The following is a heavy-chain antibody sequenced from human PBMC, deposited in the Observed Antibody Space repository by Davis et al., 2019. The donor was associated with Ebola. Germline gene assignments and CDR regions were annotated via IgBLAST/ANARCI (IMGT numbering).Heavy chain of an antibody. CDR3: ARGGVGGWQVNIDY. D-gene: IGHD6-19*01. V-gene: IGHV3-53*01. J-gene: IGHJ4*02. CDR2: IYSGGNT. CDR1: GFRVSDNY. Sequence: GESPKISCAASGFRVSDNYMTWVRQAPGKGLECVSVIYSGGNTYHADSVRGRFTISRDNSKNTLYLQMNSLRVDDTAMYYCARGGVGGWQVNIDYWGRGTLVTVSS.